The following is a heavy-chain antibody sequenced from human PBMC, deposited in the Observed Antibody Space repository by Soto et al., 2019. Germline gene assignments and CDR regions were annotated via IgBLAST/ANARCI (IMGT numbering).Heavy chain of an antibody. CDR2: INGDASSI. CDR3: TRRGCSTTGCYFN. Sequence: EVRLVESGGDLVQPGGSLRLSCAASGFPFSSYWMHWVRQAPGKGLVWVSRINGDASSITYADSVKGRFTISRDNAKNTLYLQMNSLRAEDAAVYYCTRRGCSTTGCYFNCGRGTLVTVSS. J-gene: IGHJ4*02. D-gene: IGHD2-2*01. V-gene: IGHV3-74*03. CDR1: GFPFSSYW.